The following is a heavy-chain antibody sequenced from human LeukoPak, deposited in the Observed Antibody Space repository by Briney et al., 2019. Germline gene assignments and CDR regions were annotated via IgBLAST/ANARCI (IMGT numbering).Heavy chain of an antibody. Sequence: GGSLRLSCAASGFTFSSYAMSWVRQAPGKGLEWVSAISGSGGSTYYADSVKGRFTTSRDNSKNTLYLQMNSLRAEDTAVYYCAKGIRSMTTVTNGLVYWGQGTLVTVSS. V-gene: IGHV3-23*01. CDR2: ISGSGGST. J-gene: IGHJ4*02. CDR1: GFTFSSYA. D-gene: IGHD4-17*01. CDR3: AKGIRSMTTVTNGLVY.